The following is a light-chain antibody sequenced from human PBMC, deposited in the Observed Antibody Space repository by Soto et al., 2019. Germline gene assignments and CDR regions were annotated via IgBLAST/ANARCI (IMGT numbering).Light chain of an antibody. CDR2: EVS. J-gene: IGLJ1*01. Sequence: SVLTQPASLSGSPGQSITLSCTGTRSDVGTYNYVSWYQHHPGKAPKLIIYEVSNRPSGVSNRFSGSKSGSTASLTISGLQAEDEADYHCTSYTRDTALVFGTGTKVTVL. V-gene: IGLV2-14*01. CDR1: RSDVGTYNY. CDR3: TSYTRDTALV.